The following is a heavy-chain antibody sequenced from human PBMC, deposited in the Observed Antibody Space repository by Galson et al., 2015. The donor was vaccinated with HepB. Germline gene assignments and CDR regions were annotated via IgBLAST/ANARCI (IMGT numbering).Heavy chain of an antibody. CDR3: ARRLGAMVVLDAFDI. CDR1: GYSFTSYW. V-gene: IGHV5-51*03. D-gene: IGHD1-26*01. Sequence: QSGAEVKKPGESLKISCKGSGYSFTSYWIGWVRQMPGKGLEWMGIIYPGDSDTRYSPSFQGQVTISADKSISTAYLQWSSLRASDTAMYYCARRLGAMVVLDAFDIWGQGTMVTVSS. CDR2: IYPGDSDT. J-gene: IGHJ3*02.